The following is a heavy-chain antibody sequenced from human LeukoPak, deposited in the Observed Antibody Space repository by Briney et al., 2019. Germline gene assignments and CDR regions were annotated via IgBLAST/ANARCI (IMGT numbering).Heavy chain of an antibody. CDR3: AREGPYYGSGSDDAFDI. J-gene: IGHJ3*02. V-gene: IGHV1-18*01. D-gene: IGHD3-10*01. CDR2: ISAYNGNT. CDR1: GYTFTSYG. Sequence: APVKVSCKASGYTFTSYGISWVRQAPGQGLEWMGWISAYNGNTNYAQKLQGRVTMTTDTSTSTAYMELRSLRSDDTAVYYCAREGPYYGSGSDDAFDIWGQGTMVTVSS.